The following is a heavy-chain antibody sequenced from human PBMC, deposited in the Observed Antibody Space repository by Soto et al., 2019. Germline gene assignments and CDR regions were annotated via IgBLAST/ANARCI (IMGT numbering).Heavy chain of an antibody. V-gene: IGHV3-48*02. J-gene: IGHJ6*02. D-gene: IGHD2-2*01. CDR3: ARPSYCSSTSCYPTYGMDV. CDR1: GFTFSSYS. CDR2: ISSSSSTI. Sequence: EVQLVESGGGLVQPGGSLRLSCAASGFTFSSYSMNWVRQAPGKGLEWVSYISSSSSTIYYADSVKGRFTISRDNAKNSLYLQINSPRYEDTDVYYCARPSYCSSTSCYPTYGMDVWAHGTTVTVSS.